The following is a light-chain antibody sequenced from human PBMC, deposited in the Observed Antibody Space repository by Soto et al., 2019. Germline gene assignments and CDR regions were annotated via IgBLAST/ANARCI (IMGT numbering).Light chain of an antibody. V-gene: IGKV3-15*01. CDR1: QSVSSSY. CDR2: DAS. J-gene: IGKJ4*01. Sequence: LTQSPGTLSLSPGERATLSCRASQSVSSSYLAWYQQKPGQAPRLLIYDASTRATGIPARFSGSGSGAEFTLTISSLQSEDFAVYYGQQFNNWPLTFGGGTKVDIK. CDR3: QQFNNWPLT.